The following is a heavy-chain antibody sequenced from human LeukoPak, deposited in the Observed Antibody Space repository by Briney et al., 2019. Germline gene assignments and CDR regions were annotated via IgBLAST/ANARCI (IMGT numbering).Heavy chain of an antibody. CDR2: INPNSGGI. J-gene: IGHJ4*02. D-gene: IGHD2/OR15-2a*01. CDR3: ARGVIGTTFIDY. CDR1: GYTFTGYY. Sequence: ASVKHSCKASGYTFTGYYMHWVREAPGQGLEWMGWINPNSGGINYAQKFQGRVTMTRDTSISTAYMELSRLRSDDTAVYYYARGVIGTTFIDYWGQGTLVTVSS. V-gene: IGHV1-2*02.